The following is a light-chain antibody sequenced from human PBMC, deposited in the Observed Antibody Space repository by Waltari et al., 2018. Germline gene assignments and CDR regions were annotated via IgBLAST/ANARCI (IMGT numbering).Light chain of an antibody. CDR1: SGSLSTTSY. Sequence: QTVVTQEPSLSVSPGGTVTLTCALSSGSLSTTSYATWYQQTPGPAPRTLVYKANARSSGVPDRFSGSILGKTAALTITGAQADDESEYYCALYMGSGIWVFGGGTRVTVL. V-gene: IGLV8-61*01. J-gene: IGLJ3*02. CDR3: ALYMGSGIWV. CDR2: KAN.